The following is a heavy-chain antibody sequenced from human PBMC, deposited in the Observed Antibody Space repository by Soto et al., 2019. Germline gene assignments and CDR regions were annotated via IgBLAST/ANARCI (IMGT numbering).Heavy chain of an antibody. J-gene: IGHJ4*02. D-gene: IGHD6-6*01. CDR2: IGSSSSYT. CDR1: GFTFSDYY. V-gene: IGHV3-11*06. Sequence: GGSLRLSCAASGFTFSDYYMSWIRQAPGKGLEWVSYIGSSSSYTNYADSVKGRFTASRDNAKNSLHLQMNSLRADDTAVYYCAKDGPYSSSSLDYWVQGTLVTVSS. CDR3: AKDGPYSSSSLDY.